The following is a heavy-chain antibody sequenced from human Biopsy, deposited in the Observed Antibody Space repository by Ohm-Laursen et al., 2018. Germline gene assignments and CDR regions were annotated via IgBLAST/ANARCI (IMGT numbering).Heavy chain of an antibody. J-gene: IGHJ6*02. CDR2: IRYDGSKK. Sequence: SLRLSCAASGFKFDNYGMNWVRQAPGKGLQWVTLIRYDGSKKYYADSVKGRFTISRDNSKSKLYLQMNNLRADDTAVYYCAKDLGRAESYGMDVWGQGTTVTVSS. CDR1: GFKFDNYG. D-gene: IGHD5-24*01. CDR3: AKDLGRAESYGMDV. V-gene: IGHV3-30*02.